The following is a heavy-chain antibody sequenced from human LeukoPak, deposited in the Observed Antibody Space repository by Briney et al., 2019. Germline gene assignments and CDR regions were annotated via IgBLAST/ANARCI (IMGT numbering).Heavy chain of an antibody. CDR1: GGSISSSSYY. D-gene: IGHD3-3*01. Sequence: PSETLSLTCTVSGGSISSSSYYWGWIRQPPGKGLEWIGSIYYSGSTYYNPSLKSRVTISVDTSKNQFSLKLRSVTAADTAVYYCARHGNYDFTDYWGQGTLVTVSS. CDR2: IYYSGST. J-gene: IGHJ4*02. CDR3: ARHGNYDFTDY. V-gene: IGHV4-39*01.